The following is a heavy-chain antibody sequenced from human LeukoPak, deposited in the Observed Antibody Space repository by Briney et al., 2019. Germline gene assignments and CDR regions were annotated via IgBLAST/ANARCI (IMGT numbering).Heavy chain of an antibody. Sequence: GGSLRLSCAASGFTFSSYAMSWVRQAPGKGLEWVSAISGSGGSTYYADSVKGRFTISRDNAKNSLYLQMNSLSAEDTAVYYCARDNGMDYGSDAFDIWGQGTMVTVSS. CDR1: GFTFSSYA. D-gene: IGHD4/OR15-4a*01. CDR2: ISGSGGST. J-gene: IGHJ3*02. V-gene: IGHV3-23*01. CDR3: ARDNGMDYGSDAFDI.